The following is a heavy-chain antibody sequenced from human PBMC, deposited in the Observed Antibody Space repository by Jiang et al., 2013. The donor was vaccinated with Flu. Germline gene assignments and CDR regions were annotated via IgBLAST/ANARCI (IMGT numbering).Heavy chain of an antibody. D-gene: IGHD3-10*01. CDR1: GGSISSGSYY. J-gene: IGHJ3*02. Sequence: GPGLVKPPQTLSLTCTVSGGSISSGSYYWSWIRQPAGKGLEWIGRIYTSGSTNYNPSLKSRVTISVDTSKNQFSLKLSSVTAADTAVYYCARDEAVRIGDAFDIWGQGTMVTVSS. CDR3: ARDEAVRIGDAFDI. V-gene: IGHV4-61*02. CDR2: IYTSGST.